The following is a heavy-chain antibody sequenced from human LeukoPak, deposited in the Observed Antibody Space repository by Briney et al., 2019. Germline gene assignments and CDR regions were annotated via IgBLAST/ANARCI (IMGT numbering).Heavy chain of an antibody. CDR1: GPTFNKYA. D-gene: IGHD6-19*01. J-gene: IGHJ4*02. CDR3: AKDLEAVAGTIVNDY. CDR2: IGASGATT. V-gene: IGHV3-23*01. Sequence: PGGSLTLSCAVSGPTFNKYAMNWVRQGPGKGLEWVSGIGASGATTYYADSVKGRFTISRDNSKNTLFLQLKSLRADDTGVYFCAKDLEAVAGTIVNDYWGQGTPVTVSS.